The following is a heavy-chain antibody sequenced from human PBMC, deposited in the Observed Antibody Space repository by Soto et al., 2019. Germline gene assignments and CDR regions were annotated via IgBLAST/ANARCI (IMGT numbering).Heavy chain of an antibody. CDR2: IIPILDTA. CDR1: GDTFSSYP. J-gene: IGHJ6*02. V-gene: IGHV1-69*13. D-gene: IGHD5-12*01. CDR3: ARGGYRGYDFLLDV. Sequence: ASVKVSCKASGDTFSSYPISWVRQAPGQGLEWMGGIIPILDTANYAQKIQGRVTITADESTSTAYMELSSLRSEDTAVYYCARGGYRGYDFLLDVWGQGTTVTVSS.